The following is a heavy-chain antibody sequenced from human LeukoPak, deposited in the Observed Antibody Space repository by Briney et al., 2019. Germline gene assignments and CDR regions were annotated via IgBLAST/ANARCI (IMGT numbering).Heavy chain of an antibody. CDR1: GDSMSSGYY. J-gene: IGHJ4*02. CDR3: ARSGIVVVPAAYYFDY. Sequence: SETLSLTCTVSGDSMSSGYYWGWIRQPPERGLEWIGSMYHTGSTYYNPSLRSRVTISVDTSKNQFSLKLSSVTAADTAVYYCARSGIVVVPAAYYFDYWGQGTLVTVSS. V-gene: IGHV4-38-2*02. D-gene: IGHD2-2*01. CDR2: MYHTGST.